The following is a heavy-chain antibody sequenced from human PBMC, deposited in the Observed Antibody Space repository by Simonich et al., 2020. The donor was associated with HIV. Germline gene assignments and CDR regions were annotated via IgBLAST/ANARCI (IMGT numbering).Heavy chain of an antibody. CDR2: LYYSGST. J-gene: IGHJ4*02. CDR1: GGSISSSSYY. CDR3: ARHRETMVRGLVSYFDY. Sequence: QLHLQESSPGLVKPSETLSLTCTVSGGSISSSSYYWGWIRQPPGKGLEWIGSLYYSGSTYYSPSLKSRVTISVDTSKNQFSLNLSSATATDTAVYYCARHRETMVRGLVSYFDYWGQGTLVTVSS. D-gene: IGHD3-10*01. V-gene: IGHV4-39*01.